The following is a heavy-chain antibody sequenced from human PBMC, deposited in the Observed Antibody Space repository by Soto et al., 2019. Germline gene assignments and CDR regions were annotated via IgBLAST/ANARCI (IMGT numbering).Heavy chain of an antibody. CDR3: ARDGTPVTRTYYNYSGMDV. D-gene: IGHD1-1*01. CDR1: GYTFSNYY. V-gene: IGHV1-46*01. CDR2: INPSGGTI. Sequence: QVQLVQSGAEVQKPGASVKVSCKASGYTFSNYYVHWVRQAPGQGLEWMGIINPSGGTITYAQKFRDRVTMTRDTYTSTVYMELSSLGSDDTAIYYGARDGTPVTRTYYNYSGMDVWGQGTTVTVSS. J-gene: IGHJ6*02.